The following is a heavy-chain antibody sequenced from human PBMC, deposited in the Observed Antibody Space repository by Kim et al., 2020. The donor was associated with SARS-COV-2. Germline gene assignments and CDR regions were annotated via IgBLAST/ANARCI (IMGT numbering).Heavy chain of an antibody. V-gene: IGHV4-39*01. CDR2: IYYSGST. Sequence: SETLSLTCTVSGGSISSSRYYWGWIRQPPGKGLEWIGSIYYSGSTYYNPSLKSRVTISVDTSKNQFSLKLSSVTAADTAVYYCARLDYYDSGGPSGYFDYWGQGTLVTVSS. J-gene: IGHJ4*02. CDR1: GGSISSSRYY. CDR3: ARLDYYDSGGPSGYFDY. D-gene: IGHD3-22*01.